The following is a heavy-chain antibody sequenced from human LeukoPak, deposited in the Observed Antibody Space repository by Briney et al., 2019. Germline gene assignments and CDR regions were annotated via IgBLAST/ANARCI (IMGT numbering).Heavy chain of an antibody. Sequence: GGSLRLSCAASGFTFSSYAMSWVRHAPGKGLEWVSAISGSGGSTYYADSVKGRFTISRDNSKNTLYLQMNSLRAEDTAVYYCAKQNGDPGGFNYWGQGTLVTVSS. D-gene: IGHD4-17*01. CDR2: ISGSGGST. CDR3: AKQNGDPGGFNY. CDR1: GFTFSSYA. V-gene: IGHV3-23*01. J-gene: IGHJ4*02.